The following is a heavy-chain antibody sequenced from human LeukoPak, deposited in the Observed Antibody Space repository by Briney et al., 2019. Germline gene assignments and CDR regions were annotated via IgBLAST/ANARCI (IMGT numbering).Heavy chain of an antibody. CDR2: ISGSGGST. CDR1: GGTFSSYA. V-gene: IGHV3-23*01. CDR3: ANLHGYSGYDDP. D-gene: IGHD5-12*01. J-gene: IGHJ5*02. Sequence: ASVKVSCKASGGTFSSYAISWVRQAPGKGLEWVSAISGSGGSTYYADSVKGRFTISRDNSKNTLYLQMNSLRAEDTAVYYCANLHGYSGYDDPWGQGTLVTVSS.